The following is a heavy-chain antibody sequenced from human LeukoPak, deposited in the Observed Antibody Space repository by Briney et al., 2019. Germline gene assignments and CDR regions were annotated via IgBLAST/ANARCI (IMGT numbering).Heavy chain of an antibody. CDR1: GFTFSNYW. V-gene: IGHV3-7*03. J-gene: IGHJ4*02. CDR3: ARGWSGFEY. CDR2: IKQDGSER. Sequence: GGSLRLSCAASGFTFSNYWMSWVRQAPGKGLEWVANIKQDGSERNYVDSVKGRFTISRDNGMNSLYLQMISLRAEDTAVYYCARGWSGFEYWGQGTLVTVSS. D-gene: IGHD6-13*01.